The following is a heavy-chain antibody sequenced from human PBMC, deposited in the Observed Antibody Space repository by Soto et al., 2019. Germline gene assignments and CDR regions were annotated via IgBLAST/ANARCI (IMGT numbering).Heavy chain of an antibody. CDR3: ARDSGPNDYGDFLGMDV. Sequence: EVQLVETGGGLIQPGGSLRLSCAASGFTVSSNYMSWVRQAPGEGLEWVSVIYSGGSTYYADSVKGRFTISRDNSKNTLYLQMNSLRAEDTAVYYCARDSGPNDYGDFLGMDVWGQGTTVTVSS. V-gene: IGHV3-53*02. CDR2: IYSGGST. J-gene: IGHJ6*02. CDR1: GFTVSSNY. D-gene: IGHD4-17*01.